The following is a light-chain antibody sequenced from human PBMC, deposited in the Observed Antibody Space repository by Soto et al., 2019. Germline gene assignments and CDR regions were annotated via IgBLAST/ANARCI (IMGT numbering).Light chain of an antibody. CDR3: QQYNTWPRT. V-gene: IGKV3-15*01. J-gene: IGKJ1*01. CDR2: GAS. Sequence: EIVMTQSPATLSVSPGERATLSCRASQSVSNNLAWYQQKPGQAPRLLIYGASTRATGIPARFSGSGSGTAFPLTVSSLQSEDFAVYYCQQYNTWPRTFGQGTKVEIK. CDR1: QSVSNN.